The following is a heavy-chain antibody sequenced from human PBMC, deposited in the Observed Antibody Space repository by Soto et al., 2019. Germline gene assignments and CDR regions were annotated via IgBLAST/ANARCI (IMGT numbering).Heavy chain of an antibody. CDR2: ISGSGGST. CDR3: INVGDIVVVPAAPGHY. J-gene: IGHJ4*02. Sequence: GGSLRLSCAASGFTFSSYAMSWVRQAPGKGLEWVSAISGSGGSTYYADSVKGRFTISRDNSKNTLYLQMNSLRAEDTAVYYCINVGDIVVVPAAPGHYWGQGTLVTVSS. CDR1: GFTFSSYA. D-gene: IGHD2-2*01. V-gene: IGHV3-23*01.